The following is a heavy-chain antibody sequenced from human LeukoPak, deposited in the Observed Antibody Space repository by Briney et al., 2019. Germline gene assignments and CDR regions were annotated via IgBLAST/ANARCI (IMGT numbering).Heavy chain of an antibody. Sequence: GGSLRLSCAASGFTFSTSSMGWVRQAPGKGLEWVSYIDSGSTTIYYADSVRGRCTISRDNAENSLSLHVNILRDEDTAVYYCARAPMIRGAITHFDPWGQGTLVTVAS. V-gene: IGHV3-48*02. CDR3: ARAPMIRGAITHFDP. CDR2: IDSGSTTI. J-gene: IGHJ5*02. CDR1: GFTFSTSS. D-gene: IGHD3-10*01.